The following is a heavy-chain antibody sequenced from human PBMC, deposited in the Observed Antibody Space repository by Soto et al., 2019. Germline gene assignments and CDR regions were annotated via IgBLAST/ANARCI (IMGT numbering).Heavy chain of an antibody. J-gene: IGHJ4*02. D-gene: IGHD1-7*01. CDR1: GGSISSYY. CDR3: ARGRITGTTIPALKEKYYFDY. CDR2: IYYSGST. Sequence: SETLSLTCTVSGGSISSYYWSWIRQPPGKGLEWIGYIYYSGSTNYNPSLKSRVTISVDTSKNQFSLKLSSVTAADTAVYYCARGRITGTTIPALKEKYYFDYWGQGTLVTVSS. V-gene: IGHV4-59*01.